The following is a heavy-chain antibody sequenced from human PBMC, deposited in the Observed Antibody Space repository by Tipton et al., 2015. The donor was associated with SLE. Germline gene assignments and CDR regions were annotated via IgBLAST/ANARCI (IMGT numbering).Heavy chain of an antibody. CDR3: ARGGDYDDY. CDR1: GGSLSGYY. D-gene: IGHD4-17*01. J-gene: IGHJ4*02. Sequence: TLSLTCAVYGGSLSGYYWSWIRQPPGKGLEWIGEIHHTGNTNYNASLWSRVTISVDTSKNQFSLRLSSVTAADTAVYYCARGGDYDDYWGQGTLVTVSS. CDR2: IHHTGNT. V-gene: IGHV4-34*01.